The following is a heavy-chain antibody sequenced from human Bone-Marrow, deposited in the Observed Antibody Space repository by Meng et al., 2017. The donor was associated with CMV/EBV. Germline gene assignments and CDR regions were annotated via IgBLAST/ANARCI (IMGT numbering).Heavy chain of an antibody. V-gene: IGHV3-48*03. CDR1: GFTFSSYE. Sequence: GGSLRLSCAASGFTFSSYEMNWVRQAPGKGLEWVSYISTSGSTIYYADSVKGRFTISRDNPKNSLSLQMNSLRAEDTAVYYCARSGVGSAAIPGDYWGQGTLVTVSS. CDR3: ARSGVGSAAIPGDY. D-gene: IGHD2-2*02. CDR2: ISTSGSTI. J-gene: IGHJ4*02.